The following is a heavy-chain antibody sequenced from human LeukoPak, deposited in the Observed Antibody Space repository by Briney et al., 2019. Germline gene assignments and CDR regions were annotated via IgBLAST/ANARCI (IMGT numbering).Heavy chain of an antibody. J-gene: IGHJ3*02. Sequence: GESLKISCKGSGYSFTSYWIGWVRQMPGKGLEWMGIIYPGDSDTRYSPSFQGQVTISADKSISTAYLQWSSLKASDTAMYYCAAWDIVVVVAATDHVDAFDIWGQGTMVTVSS. CDR1: GYSFTSYW. D-gene: IGHD2-15*01. CDR2: IYPGDSDT. CDR3: AAWDIVVVVAATDHVDAFDI. V-gene: IGHV5-51*01.